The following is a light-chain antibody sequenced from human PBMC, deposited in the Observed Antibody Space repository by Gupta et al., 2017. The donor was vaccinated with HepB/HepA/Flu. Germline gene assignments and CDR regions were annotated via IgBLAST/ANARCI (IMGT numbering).Light chain of an antibody. V-gene: IGLV2-23*02. Sequence: QSALTQPASVSGSPGQSITFSCTGTSADIGTYDLVSWYQQHPGKAPKLMIYEVNKRPSGVSDRFSGSNSGNTASLTISGLQAEDEAEDDCSSYTGSDTFVVFGGGTRLTV. CDR1: SADIGTYDL. CDR3: SSYTGSDTFVV. J-gene: IGLJ2*01. CDR2: EVN.